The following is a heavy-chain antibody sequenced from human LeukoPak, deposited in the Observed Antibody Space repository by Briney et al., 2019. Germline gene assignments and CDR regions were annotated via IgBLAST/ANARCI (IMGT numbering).Heavy chain of an antibody. J-gene: IGHJ5*02. CDR3: ARHDWFDP. Sequence: GGTLRLSCVASGLTFSNYGISWVRQAPGKGLEWVSVLYNGGSTYYADSVKGRFSISRDNSENTLYLQMNSLRVEDTAVYYCARHDWFDPWGRGTLVTVSS. V-gene: IGHV3-66*04. CDR1: GLTFSNYG. CDR2: LYNGGST.